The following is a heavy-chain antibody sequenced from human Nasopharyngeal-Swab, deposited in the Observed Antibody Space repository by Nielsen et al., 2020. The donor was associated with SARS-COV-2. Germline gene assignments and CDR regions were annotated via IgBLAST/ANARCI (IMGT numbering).Heavy chain of an antibody. V-gene: IGHV1-18*01. CDR1: GYTFTTYD. CDR2: ISSYYDNT. CDR3: ARDRWTEGHSFDI. J-gene: IGHJ3*02. Sequence: ASVKVSCKASGYTFTTYDISWVRRAPGQGLEWMGWISSYYDNTNYAQKLQGRVTLTTDTSTSTAYMELRSLRSDDTAVYYCARDRWTEGHSFDIWGQGTMVTVSS. D-gene: IGHD4-23*01.